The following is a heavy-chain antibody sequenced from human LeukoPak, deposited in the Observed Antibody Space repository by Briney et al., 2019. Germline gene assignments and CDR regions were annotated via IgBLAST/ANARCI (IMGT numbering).Heavy chain of an antibody. CDR1: GFTFDDYA. CDR2: ISWNSDNI. J-gene: IGHJ4*02. Sequence: QSGGSLRLSCAASGFTFDDYAMHWVRQAPGKGLEWVSGISWNSDNIGYADSVKGRFTTSRDNAKNSLYLQMNSLRAEDTALYYCAINGGGDSGYGNFDYWGQGTLVTVSS. CDR3: AINGGGDSGYGNFDY. D-gene: IGHD5-12*01. V-gene: IGHV3-9*01.